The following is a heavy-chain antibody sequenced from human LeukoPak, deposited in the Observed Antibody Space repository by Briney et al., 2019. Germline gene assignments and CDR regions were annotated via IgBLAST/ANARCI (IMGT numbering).Heavy chain of an antibody. J-gene: IGHJ4*02. CDR3: ATDKRYAFDY. V-gene: IGHV3-48*02. CDR1: GFTFTDYP. CDR2: IRTPAEGANYA. Sequence: GGSLRLSCATSGFTFTDYPMNWVRQAPGKGLEGGSNIRTPAEGANYAYYADSVKGRVTISRDDAKNTLYLHMNSLRDDDTAVYYCATDKRYAFDYWGQGILVTVSS. D-gene: IGHD3-9*01.